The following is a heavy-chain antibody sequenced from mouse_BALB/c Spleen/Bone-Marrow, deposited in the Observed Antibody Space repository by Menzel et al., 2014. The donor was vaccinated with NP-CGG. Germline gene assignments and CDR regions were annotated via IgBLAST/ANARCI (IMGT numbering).Heavy chain of an antibody. CDR3: GRGDY. V-gene: IGHV5-17*02. Sequence: DVKLVESGGGLVQPGESRKLSCAASGFTFXSFAMHWIRQAPEKGLEWVAFISSGSNIIHYADTVKGRFTISRDNPKNTLFLQMTSLRSEDTAMYYCGRGDYWGQGTTLTVSS. CDR2: ISSGSNII. CDR1: GFTFXSFA. J-gene: IGHJ2*01.